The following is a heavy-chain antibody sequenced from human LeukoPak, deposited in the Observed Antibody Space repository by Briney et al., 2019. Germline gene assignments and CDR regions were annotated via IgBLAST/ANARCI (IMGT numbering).Heavy chain of an antibody. D-gene: IGHD1-26*01. CDR3: TTEYSEWELAPVEYFQH. J-gene: IGHJ1*01. Sequence: GGSLRLSCAASGFTFSSYSMNWVRQAPGKGLEWVSSISSSSSYIYYADPVKGRFTISRDNAKNSLYLQMNSLRAEDTAGYFCTTEYSEWELAPVEYFQHWGQGTLAAVSS. CDR1: GFTFSSYS. CDR2: ISSSSSYI. V-gene: IGHV3-21*01.